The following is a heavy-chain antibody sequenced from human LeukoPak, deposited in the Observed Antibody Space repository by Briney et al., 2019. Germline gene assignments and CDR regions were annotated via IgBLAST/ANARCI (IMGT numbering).Heavy chain of an antibody. CDR3: ARDHRSYYDSSGYYYVLPFDY. CDR2: ISSSSSYI. Sequence: ETLSLTCAVYGGSFSGYYWNWVRQAPGKGLEWVSSISSSSSYIYYADSVKGRFTISRDNAKNSLYLQMNSLRAEDTAVYYCARDHRSYYDSSGYYYVLPFDYWGQGTLVTVSS. V-gene: IGHV3-21*01. CDR1: GGSFSGYY. D-gene: IGHD3-22*01. J-gene: IGHJ4*02.